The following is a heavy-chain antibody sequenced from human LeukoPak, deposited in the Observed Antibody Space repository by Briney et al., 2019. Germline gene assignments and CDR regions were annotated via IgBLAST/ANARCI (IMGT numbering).Heavy chain of an antibody. CDR2: ISGSGGST. Sequence: AGGSLRLSCAASGFTFSSYAMSWVRQAPGKGLEWVSAISGSGGSTYYADSVKGRFTISRDNSKNTLYLQMNSLRAEDTAVYYCAKDTNYSSRKQGGYYFDYWGQGTLVTVSS. D-gene: IGHD6-13*01. CDR3: AKDTNYSSRKQGGYYFDY. CDR1: GFTFSSYA. V-gene: IGHV3-23*01. J-gene: IGHJ4*02.